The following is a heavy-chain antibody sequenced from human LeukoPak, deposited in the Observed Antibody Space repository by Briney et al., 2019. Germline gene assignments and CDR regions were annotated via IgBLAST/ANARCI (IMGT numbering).Heavy chain of an antibody. CDR1: GFTFISYW. D-gene: IGHD4-17*01. Sequence: GGSLRMSCAASGFTFISYWMSWVRQARGKGVEWVCNIKQDESEKYYVDSVKGRFSITRDNAKNSMYLQINSLRAEDTAVYHCARGNDYGDHVGIYFDYWGQGTLVTVSS. CDR3: ARGNDYGDHVGIYFDY. V-gene: IGHV3-7*03. J-gene: IGHJ4*02. CDR2: IKQDESEK.